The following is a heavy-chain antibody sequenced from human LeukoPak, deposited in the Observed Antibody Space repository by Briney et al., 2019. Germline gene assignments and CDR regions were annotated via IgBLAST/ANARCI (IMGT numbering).Heavy chain of an antibody. Sequence: SETLSLTCTVSGGSISSYYWSWIRQPPGKGLEWIGYIYYSGSTNYNPSLKSRVTISVDTSKNQFSLKLSSVTAADTAVYYCARAPVLYGDYVNYYYGMDVWGQGTTVTVSS. V-gene: IGHV4-59*12. CDR1: GGSISSYY. CDR3: ARAPVLYGDYVNYYYGMDV. CDR2: IYYSGST. D-gene: IGHD4-17*01. J-gene: IGHJ6*02.